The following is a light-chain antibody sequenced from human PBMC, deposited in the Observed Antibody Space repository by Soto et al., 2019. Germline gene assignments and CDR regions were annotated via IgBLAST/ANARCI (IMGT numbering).Light chain of an antibody. CDR1: QNIDNF. CDR3: HQRYTLIT. CDR2: DAS. Sequence: EIVLRQSPATLSMSPGERATLSCRASQNIDNFLVWYQQKPGQAPRLLIYDASKRATGIPARFSGSGSGTDFPLPISSLEPEDFAVYYCHQRYTLITFGHGTKVDIK. J-gene: IGKJ3*01. V-gene: IGKV3-11*01.